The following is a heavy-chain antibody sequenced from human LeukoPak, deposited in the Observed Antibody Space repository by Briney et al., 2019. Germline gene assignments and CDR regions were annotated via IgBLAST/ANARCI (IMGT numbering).Heavy chain of an antibody. CDR3: ARGYSSPDY. CDR2: TYNDGST. V-gene: IGHV3-66*01. D-gene: IGHD6-13*01. J-gene: IGHJ4*02. Sequence: GGSLRLSCAASGFTVSSNYMSWVRQAPGKGLEWVSVTYNDGSTFYADSVRGRFTVSRDNSKNTLYLQMNSLRAEDTAVYYCARGYSSPDYWGQGTLVTVSS. CDR1: GFTVSSNY.